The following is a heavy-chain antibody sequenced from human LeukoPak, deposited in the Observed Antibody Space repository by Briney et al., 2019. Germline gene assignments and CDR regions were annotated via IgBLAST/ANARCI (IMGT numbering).Heavy chain of an antibody. CDR2: ISKGGNNK. V-gene: IGHV3-30*03. Sequence: GRSLRLSCAAAGFTFSSYGMHWVRQAPGKGLEWVALISKGGNNKYYAGSVKGRITISRDNSKNTLYLQMNSLRAEDTAVYYCARDRDYYYYGMDVWGQGTTVTVSS. J-gene: IGHJ6*02. CDR3: ARDRDYYYYGMDV. CDR1: GFTFSSYG. D-gene: IGHD3-10*01.